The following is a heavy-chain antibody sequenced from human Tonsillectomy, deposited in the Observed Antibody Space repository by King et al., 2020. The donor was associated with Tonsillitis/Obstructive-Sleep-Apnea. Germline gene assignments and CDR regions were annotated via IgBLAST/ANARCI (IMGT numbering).Heavy chain of an antibody. Sequence: VQLVESGGGLVQPGGSLRLSCAASGFTFSDYYMDWVRQAPGKGLEWVVRIRKKGNSYTPEYAASVKGRFIISRDDSKNSLYLQMNSLNTEDTAVYYCARPHGSGSYYVWIDYWGQGTLVTVSS. D-gene: IGHD3-10*01. V-gene: IGHV3-72*01. J-gene: IGHJ4*02. CDR3: ARPHGSGSYYVWIDY. CDR1: GFTFSDYY. CDR2: IRKKGNSYTP.